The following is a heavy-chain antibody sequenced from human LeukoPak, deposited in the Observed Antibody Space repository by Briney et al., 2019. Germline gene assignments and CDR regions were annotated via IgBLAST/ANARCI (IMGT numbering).Heavy chain of an antibody. V-gene: IGHV3-53*01. CDR2: IYSGGNT. CDR1: GFTVSSNY. J-gene: IGHJ4*02. CDR3: ARVSGWDYFDY. D-gene: IGHD6-19*01. Sequence: GGSLRLSCAASGFTVSSNYMSWVRQAPGKGLEWVSVIYSGGNTYYADSVKGRFTISRDNSKNTLYLQMNSLRAEDTAVYYCARVSGWDYFDYWGQGTLVTVSS.